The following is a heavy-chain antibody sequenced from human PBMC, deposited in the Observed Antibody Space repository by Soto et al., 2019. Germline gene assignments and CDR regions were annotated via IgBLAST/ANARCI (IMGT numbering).Heavy chain of an antibody. Sequence: ASETLSLTCTVSGDSISSYYWGWIRQPPGKGLEWIGYIHYSGSTNYNPSLKSRVTISVDTPKNQFCLKVNSMTAADTAVYYCARGGLAARKGRWFDPWGQGTLVTVSS. V-gene: IGHV4-59*01. D-gene: IGHD6-6*01. J-gene: IGHJ5*02. CDR1: GDSISSYY. CDR2: IHYSGST. CDR3: ARGGLAARKGRWFDP.